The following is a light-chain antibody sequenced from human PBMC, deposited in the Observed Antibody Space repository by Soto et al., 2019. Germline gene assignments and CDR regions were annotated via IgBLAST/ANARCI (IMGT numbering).Light chain of an antibody. V-gene: IGKV3-20*01. Sequence: EILLMQSPGTLSLSPGERATLSCRASQTLRRTYIAWYQQKPGQAPMVLIYGASKRATGIPDRFSGSGSGTDFTLTISRLQSEDFGVYYCQQFNVWPRTFGQGTKVDIK. CDR3: QQFNVWPRT. CDR1: QTLRRTY. J-gene: IGKJ1*01. CDR2: GAS.